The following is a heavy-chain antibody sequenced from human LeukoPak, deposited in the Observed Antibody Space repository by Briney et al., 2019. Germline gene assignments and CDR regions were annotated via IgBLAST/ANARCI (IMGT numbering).Heavy chain of an antibody. V-gene: IGHV1-69*06. Sequence: SSVKVSCKASGGTFNKYSISWVRQAPGQGPEWMGGIIPMFVTANYAQKFQGRLTITADKSTSTAYMELSSLRSEDTAVYYCARDDFSSARAFDIWGQGTMVTVSS. J-gene: IGHJ3*02. CDR2: IIPMFVTA. CDR1: GGTFNKYS. CDR3: ARDDFSSARAFDI. D-gene: IGHD6-13*01.